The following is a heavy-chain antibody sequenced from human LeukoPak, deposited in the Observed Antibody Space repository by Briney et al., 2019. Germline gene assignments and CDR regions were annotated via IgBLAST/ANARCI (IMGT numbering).Heavy chain of an antibody. V-gene: IGHV3-30*04. J-gene: IGHJ3*02. CDR1: GITISSYA. CDR2: ISHDGRNK. Sequence: GGSLRLSCIVSGITISSYAMHWVRQAPGKGLEWVAVISHDGRNKYYADSVKGRFTISRETSKNTLYLHTNSLIIEDTAVYFCASRQQSGAFDIWGQGTMVTVSS. CDR3: ASRQQSGAFDI. D-gene: IGHD6-13*01.